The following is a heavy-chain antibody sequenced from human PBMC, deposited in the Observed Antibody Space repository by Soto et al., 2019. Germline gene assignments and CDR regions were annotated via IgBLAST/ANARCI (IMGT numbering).Heavy chain of an antibody. CDR2: IAWDDDK. Sequence: SGPTLVNPTQTLTLTCTFSGLSLSTSGGGVGWIRQPPGKALEWLALIAWDDDKRFCPSLKSRLTVTKDTSKNQVVLSMTNMDPVDTATNDCAYRSGQIYECWGQGTLVTVSS. V-gene: IGHV2-5*02. D-gene: IGHD3-22*01. CDR3: AYRSGQIYEC. J-gene: IGHJ4*02. CDR1: GLSLSTSGGG.